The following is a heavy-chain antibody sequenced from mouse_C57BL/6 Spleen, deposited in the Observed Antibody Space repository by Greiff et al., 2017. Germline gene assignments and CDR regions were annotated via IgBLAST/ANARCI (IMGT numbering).Heavy chain of an antibody. CDR2: ISDGGSYT. J-gene: IGHJ1*03. Sequence: EVMLVESGGGLVKPGGSLKLSCAASGFTFSSYAMSWVRQTPDKRLEWVATISDGGSYTYYPDNVKGRFTISRDNANNNLYLQMSHLKSEDTAMYSCARGNCCGSSYDWYFDVWGTGTTVTVSS. V-gene: IGHV5-4*03. D-gene: IGHD1-1*01. CDR1: GFTFSSYA. CDR3: ARGNCCGSSYDWYFDV.